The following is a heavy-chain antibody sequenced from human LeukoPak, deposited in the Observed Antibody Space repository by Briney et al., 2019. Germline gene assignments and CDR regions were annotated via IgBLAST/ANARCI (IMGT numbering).Heavy chain of an antibody. D-gene: IGHD3-3*01. V-gene: IGHV3-23*01. Sequence: GGSLRLSCAASGFTVGSKYMNWVRQAPGKGLEWVSAISGSDGSTYYSDSVTGRFTISRDNSKNTLYLQMTSLRPDDTAVYYCAKDGYDFWSAYQIDLWGQGTLVTVSS. CDR2: ISGSDGST. J-gene: IGHJ5*02. CDR3: AKDGYDFWSAYQIDL. CDR1: GFTVGSKY.